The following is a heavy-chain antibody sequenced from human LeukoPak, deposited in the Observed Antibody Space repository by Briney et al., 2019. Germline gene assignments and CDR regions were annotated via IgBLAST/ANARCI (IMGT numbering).Heavy chain of an antibody. CDR3: AKGGLYMIVVVLDY. V-gene: IGHV3-30*18. D-gene: IGHD3-22*01. J-gene: IGHJ4*02. CDR2: ISYDGSNK. Sequence: GSSLRLSCAASGFTFSSYGMHWVRQAPGKGLEWVEVISYDGSNKYYAHSVKGRFTISRDNSKNTLYLQMNSLRAEDTAVYYCAKGGLYMIVVVLDYWGQGTLVTVSS. CDR1: GFTFSSYG.